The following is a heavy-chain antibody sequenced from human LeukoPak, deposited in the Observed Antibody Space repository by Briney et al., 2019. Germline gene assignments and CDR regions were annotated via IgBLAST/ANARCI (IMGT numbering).Heavy chain of an antibody. Sequence: SETLSLTCAVYGGSFSGYYWSWIRQPPGKGLEWIGEINHSGSTNYNPSRKSRVTISVDTSKNQFSLKLSSVTAADTAVYYCARKAYYYDSSGYHDAFDIWGQGTMVTVSS. V-gene: IGHV4-34*01. CDR3: ARKAYYYDSSGYHDAFDI. CDR1: GGSFSGYY. CDR2: INHSGST. J-gene: IGHJ3*02. D-gene: IGHD3-22*01.